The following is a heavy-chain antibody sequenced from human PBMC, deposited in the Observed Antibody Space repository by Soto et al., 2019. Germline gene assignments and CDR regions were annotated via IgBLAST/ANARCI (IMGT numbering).Heavy chain of an antibody. J-gene: IGHJ4*02. CDR2: ISGSGDVT. CDR3: AQRGPDCGGGTCYPDY. V-gene: IGHV3-23*01. D-gene: IGHD2-15*01. CDR1: GFTFSNYA. Sequence: VQLLESGGDLVQPGGSLRLSCAASGFTFSNYAMNWVRQAPGKGLEWVSIISGSGDVTKYADSVKGRFTVTRDNSKNTLYLQLNSLRVEDTAIYYCAQRGPDCGGGTCYPDYWGQGTLVTVSS.